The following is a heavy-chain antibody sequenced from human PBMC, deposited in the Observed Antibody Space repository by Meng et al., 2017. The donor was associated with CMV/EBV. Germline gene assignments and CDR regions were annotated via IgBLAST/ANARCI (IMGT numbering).Heavy chain of an antibody. J-gene: IGHJ4*02. CDR2: IYPGDSDT. D-gene: IGHD4-17*01. Sequence: GGSLRLSCKGSGYSFTSYWIGWVRQMPGKGLEWMGIIYPGDSDTRYSPSFQGQVTISADKSISTAYLQWRSLKASDTAMYYCARLTVTTYVGYWGQGTLVTVSS. V-gene: IGHV5-51*01. CDR3: ARLTVTTYVGY. CDR1: GYSFTSYW.